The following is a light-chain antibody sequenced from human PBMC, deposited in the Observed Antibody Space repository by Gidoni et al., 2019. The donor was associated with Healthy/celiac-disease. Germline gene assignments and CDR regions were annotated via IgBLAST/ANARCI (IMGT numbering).Light chain of an antibody. Sequence: DILITPSPSSLSASVGDRGTITCRASQSISSYLNWYQQKPGKAPKLLIYAASSLKSGVPSRFSGSGSGTDFTLKISSLEAEDVGTYYCKQSYRTPAWTFGQGTKLEIK. V-gene: IGKV1-39*01. CDR1: QSISSY. CDR3: KQSYRTPAWT. CDR2: AAS. J-gene: IGKJ2*02.